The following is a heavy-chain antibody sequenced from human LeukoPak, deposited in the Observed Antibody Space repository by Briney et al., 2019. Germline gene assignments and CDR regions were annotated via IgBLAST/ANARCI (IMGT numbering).Heavy chain of an antibody. J-gene: IGHJ4*02. D-gene: IGHD3-10*01. Sequence: ASVKVSCKVSGYTLTELSMHWVRQAPGKGLEWMGGFDPEDGETIYAQKFQGRVTMTEDTSTDTAYMELSSLRSEDTAVYYCATDLKYYYGSGSYGPFDCWGQGTLVTVSS. CDR2: FDPEDGET. CDR3: ATDLKYYYGSGSYGPFDC. CDR1: GYTLTELS. V-gene: IGHV1-24*01.